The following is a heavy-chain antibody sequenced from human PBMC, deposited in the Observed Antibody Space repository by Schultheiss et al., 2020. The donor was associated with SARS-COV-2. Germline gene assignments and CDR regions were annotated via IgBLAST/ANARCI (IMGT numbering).Heavy chain of an antibody. CDR1: GYSISSGYY. Sequence: SETLSLTCAVSGYSISSGYYWSWIRQPPGKGLEWIGYIYYSGSTNYNPSLKSRVTISVDTSKNQFSLKLSSVTAADTAVYYCASKYSSSWSPYYYGMDVWGQGTTVTVSS. D-gene: IGHD6-13*01. CDR3: ASKYSSSWSPYYYGMDV. V-gene: IGHV4-38-2*01. J-gene: IGHJ6*02. CDR2: IYYSGST.